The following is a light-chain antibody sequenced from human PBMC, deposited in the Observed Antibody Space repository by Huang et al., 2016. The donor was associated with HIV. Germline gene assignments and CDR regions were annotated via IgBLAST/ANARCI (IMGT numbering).Light chain of an antibody. CDR1: QSISKY. V-gene: IGKV1-39*01. CDR3: QQSYSVPRT. Sequence: DIQMTQFPTSLSASVGDRLSISCRSSQSISKYLKWYQQKPGGAPKLLISGTSNLQSGVPTRFSGSGSGTHFTLAINNLQPEDSATYYCQQSYSVPRTFGQGTKLQI. CDR2: GTS. J-gene: IGKJ2*01.